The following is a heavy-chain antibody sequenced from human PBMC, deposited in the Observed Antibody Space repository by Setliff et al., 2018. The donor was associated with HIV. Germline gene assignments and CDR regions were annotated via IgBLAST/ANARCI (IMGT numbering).Heavy chain of an antibody. CDR3: ARIDPGKYWSSDY. CDR2: IYGTGST. V-gene: IGHV4-4*07. Sequence: KASETLSLTCTVSGDSITTYYWSWIRQPAGKGLEWIGRIYGTGSTTYNPSLESRVTMSVDRSNNQFSLELTSVTAADTAVYYCARIDPGKYWSSDYWGPGTLVTVSS. CDR1: GDSITTYY. J-gene: IGHJ4*02. D-gene: IGHD2-8*02.